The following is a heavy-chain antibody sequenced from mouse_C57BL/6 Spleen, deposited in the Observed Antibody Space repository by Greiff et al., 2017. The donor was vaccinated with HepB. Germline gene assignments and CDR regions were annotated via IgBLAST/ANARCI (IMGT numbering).Heavy chain of an antibody. CDR1: GYTFTDYE. J-gene: IGHJ2*01. CDR2: IDPETGGT. V-gene: IGHV1-15*01. CDR3: TRGIGSSPFDY. D-gene: IGHD1-1*01. Sequence: VKLMESGAELVRPGASVTLSCKASGYTFTDYEMHWVKQTPVHGLEWIGAIDPETGGTAYNQKFKGKAILTADKSSSTAYMELRSLTSEDSAVYYCTRGIGSSPFDYWGQGTTLTVSS.